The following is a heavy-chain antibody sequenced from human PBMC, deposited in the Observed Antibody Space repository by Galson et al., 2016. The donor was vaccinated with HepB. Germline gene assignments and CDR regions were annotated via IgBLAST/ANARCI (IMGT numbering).Heavy chain of an antibody. CDR1: GFTFGSYA. V-gene: IGHV3-23*01. D-gene: IGHD3-9*01. J-gene: IGHJ6*02. CDR3: ARYYDILTGYSNYGMDV. CDR2: ISGSGGST. Sequence: SLRLSCAASGFTFGSYAMHWVRQAPGKGLEWVSAISGSGGSTYYADSVKGRFTISRDNSKNTLYLQMNSLRAEDTAVYYCARYYDILTGYSNYGMDVWGQGTTVTVSS.